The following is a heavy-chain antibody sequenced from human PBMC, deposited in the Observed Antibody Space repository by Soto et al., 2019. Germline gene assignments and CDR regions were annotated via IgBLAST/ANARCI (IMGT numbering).Heavy chain of an antibody. J-gene: IGHJ6*02. D-gene: IGHD2-2*01. CDR1: GGTFSSYA. CDR3: ARDLKDIVVVPAANYYYYYGVDV. V-gene: IGHV1-69*13. Sequence: SVKVSCKASGGTFSSYAISWVRQAPGQGLEWMGGIIPIFGTANYAQKFQGRVTITADESTSTAYMELSSLRSEDTAVYYCARDLKDIVVVPAANYYYYYGVDVWGQGTTVTVSS. CDR2: IIPIFGTA.